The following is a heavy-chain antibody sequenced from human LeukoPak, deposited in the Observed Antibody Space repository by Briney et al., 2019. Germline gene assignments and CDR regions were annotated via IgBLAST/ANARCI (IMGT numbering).Heavy chain of an antibody. Sequence: SETLSLTCTVSGGSISSYYWSWIRQPPGKGLEWIGYIYYSGSTNYNPSLKSRVTISVDTSKNQFSLKLSSVTAADTAVYYCARESVTTHSYYFDYWGQGTLVTVSS. D-gene: IGHD4-17*01. V-gene: IGHV4-59*01. J-gene: IGHJ4*02. CDR1: GGSISSYY. CDR2: IYYSGST. CDR3: ARESVTTHSYYFDY.